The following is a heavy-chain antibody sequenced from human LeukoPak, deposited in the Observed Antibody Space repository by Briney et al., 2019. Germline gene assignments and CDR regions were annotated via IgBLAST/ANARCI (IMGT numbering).Heavy chain of an antibody. V-gene: IGHV4-34*01. CDR3: ARVRRSPHQIYYYYMDV. CDR2: IDHSGST. D-gene: IGHD6-13*01. J-gene: IGHJ6*03. CDR1: GGSFSGYY. Sequence: SETLSLTCAVYGGSFSGYYWSWIRQPPGKGLEWIGEIDHSGSTNYNPSLKSRVTISVDTSKNQFSLKLSSVTAADTAVYYCARVRRSPHQIYYYYMDVWGKGTTVTVSS.